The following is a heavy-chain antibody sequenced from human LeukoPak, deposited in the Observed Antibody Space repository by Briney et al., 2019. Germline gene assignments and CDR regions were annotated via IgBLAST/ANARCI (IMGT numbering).Heavy chain of an antibody. Sequence: GGSLRLSCAASGFTLSSYSMNWVRQAPGKGLEWVSYISSSSSTIYYADSVKGRFTISRDNAKNSLYLQMNSLRAEDTAVYYCARGAGYSSGWYEGAFEYWGQGTLVTVSS. CDR3: ARGAGYSSGWYEGAFEY. V-gene: IGHV3-48*04. CDR1: GFTLSSYS. D-gene: IGHD6-19*01. CDR2: ISSSSSTI. J-gene: IGHJ4*02.